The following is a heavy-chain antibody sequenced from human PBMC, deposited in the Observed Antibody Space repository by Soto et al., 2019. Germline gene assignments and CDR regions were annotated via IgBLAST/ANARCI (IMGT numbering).Heavy chain of an antibody. CDR2: ISSSSSYI. D-gene: IGHD3-9*01. J-gene: IGHJ4*02. Sequence: VRQAPGKGLEWVSSISSSSSYIYYADSVKGRFTISRDNAKNSLYLQMNSLRAEDTAVYYCARMYYDILTGYPDYWGQGTLVTVSS. V-gene: IGHV3-21*01. CDR3: ARMYYDILTGYPDY.